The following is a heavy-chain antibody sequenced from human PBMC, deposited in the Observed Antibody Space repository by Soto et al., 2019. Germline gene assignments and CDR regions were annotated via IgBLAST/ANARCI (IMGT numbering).Heavy chain of an antibody. Sequence: EAQLLESGGGLVQPGGSLRLSCAASGFTFSNYAMSWVRQAPEKGLEWVSVISGSGGTTYYADSVKGRFTISRDNSKNTLYLQMNRLRAETTAVYYCAKGISAMVTTAFDIWGQGTMVTVSS. D-gene: IGHD5-18*01. CDR2: ISGSGGTT. CDR1: GFTFSNYA. J-gene: IGHJ3*02. CDR3: AKGISAMVTTAFDI. V-gene: IGHV3-23*01.